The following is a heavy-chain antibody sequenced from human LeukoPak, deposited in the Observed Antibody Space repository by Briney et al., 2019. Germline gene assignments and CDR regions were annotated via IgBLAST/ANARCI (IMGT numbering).Heavy chain of an antibody. CDR1: GYTFTSYG. Sequence: SVNVSCKASGYTFTSYGISWVRQAPGQGLEWMGGIIPIFGTANYAQKFQGRVTITADESTSTAYMELSSLRSEDTAVHYCARDFLGISSSDAFDIWGQGTMVTVSS. D-gene: IGHD7-27*01. V-gene: IGHV1-69*13. J-gene: IGHJ3*02. CDR3: ARDFLGISSSDAFDI. CDR2: IIPIFGTA.